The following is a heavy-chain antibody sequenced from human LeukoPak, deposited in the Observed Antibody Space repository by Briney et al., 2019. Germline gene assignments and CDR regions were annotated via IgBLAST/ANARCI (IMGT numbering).Heavy chain of an antibody. CDR3: ARDREGYCSAGSCYSYYFDY. D-gene: IGHD2-15*01. Sequence: GRSLRLSCAASGFTFSSYGMHWVRQAPGKGLDWLTVISNDGSKTYYADSVKGRFTISRDNSKNTLYLQLNSLRAEDTAVYYCARDREGYCSAGSCYSYYFDYWGQGTLVTVSS. CDR2: ISNDGSKT. J-gene: IGHJ4*02. CDR1: GFTFSSYG. V-gene: IGHV3-30*03.